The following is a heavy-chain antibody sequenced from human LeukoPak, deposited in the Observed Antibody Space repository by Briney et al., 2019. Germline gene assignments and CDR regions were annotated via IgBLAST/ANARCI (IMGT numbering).Heavy chain of an antibody. CDR3: ARAPARYNWNYYGMDV. V-gene: IGHV3-30*03. CDR1: GFTFSSYS. D-gene: IGHD1-20*01. J-gene: IGHJ6*02. CDR2: TSYDGSNK. Sequence: PGGSLRLSCAASGFTFSSYSMNWVRQAPGKGLEWVAVTSYDGSNKYYTDSVKGRFTISRDNSKNTLYLQMNSLRAEDTAVYYCARAPARYNWNYYGMDVWGQGTTVTVSS.